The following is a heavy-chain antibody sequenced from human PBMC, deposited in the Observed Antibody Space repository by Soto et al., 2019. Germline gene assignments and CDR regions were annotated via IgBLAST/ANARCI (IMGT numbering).Heavy chain of an antibody. D-gene: IGHD4-17*01. CDR3: ARTTAVPNTLRSRYFFDY. Sequence: KPSETLSLTCSVSGGSVSNKTYYWRWIRQPPGKRLEWIGYVYYSGTTNYNPSLKSRVTISVDLSKNQFSLRLSSVTTADTALYYCARTTAVPNTLRSRYFFDYWGQGTLVTVSS. J-gene: IGHJ4*02. CDR1: GGSVSNKTYY. CDR2: VYYSGTT. V-gene: IGHV4-61*01.